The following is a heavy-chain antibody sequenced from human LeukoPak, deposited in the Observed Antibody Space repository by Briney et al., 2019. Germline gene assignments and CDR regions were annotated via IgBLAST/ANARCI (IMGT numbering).Heavy chain of an antibody. CDR2: IYYSGST. Sequence: SETLSLTCTVSGGSISSHYWSWIRQPPGKGLEWIGYIYYSGSTNYNPSLTSRVTISVDTSKNQFSLKLSSVSAADTAVYYCARDRTIGSGWYDYWGQGTLVTVSS. D-gene: IGHD6-19*01. CDR3: ARDRTIGSGWYDY. V-gene: IGHV4-59*11. CDR1: GGSISSHY. J-gene: IGHJ4*02.